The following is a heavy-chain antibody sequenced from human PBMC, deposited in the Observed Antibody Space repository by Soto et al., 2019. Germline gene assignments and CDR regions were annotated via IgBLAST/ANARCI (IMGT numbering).Heavy chain of an antibody. D-gene: IGHD5-18*01. CDR3: ASYGYDY. CDR2: TYYRSRWYH. V-gene: IGHV6-1*01. J-gene: IGHJ4*02. Sequence: SETLSLTCVISGDSISSNSAAWNWIRQSPSRGFEWLGRTYYRSRWYHDYAVSVKSRIIINPDTSKNQVSLQLNSVTPDDTAVYYCASYGYDYWGQGTVVTVSS. CDR1: GDSISSNSAA.